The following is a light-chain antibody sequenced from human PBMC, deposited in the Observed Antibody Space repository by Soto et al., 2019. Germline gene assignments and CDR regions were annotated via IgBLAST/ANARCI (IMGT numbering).Light chain of an antibody. CDR1: QGIIND. Sequence: IHMTHSPSSLSASVLYRVTITFLASQGIINDLGWYQQKPGKAPKLLIYAASSLQSGVPSRFSGSGSGTDFTLTISSLQPEDFATYYCLQDYNYPLTFGGGTKVDIK. J-gene: IGKJ4*01. CDR2: AAS. V-gene: IGKV1-6*01. CDR3: LQDYNYPLT.